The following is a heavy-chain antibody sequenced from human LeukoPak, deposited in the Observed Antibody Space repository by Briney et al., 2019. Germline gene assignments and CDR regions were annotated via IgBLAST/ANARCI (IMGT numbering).Heavy chain of an antibody. CDR1: GGSVSSGSYY. CDR3: SSYSSSWYYFDY. D-gene: IGHD6-13*01. CDR2: ICYSGST. J-gene: IGHJ4*02. V-gene: IGHV4-61*01. Sequence: SQTLSLTCTVSGGSVSSGSYYWSWIRQPPGKGLEWIGYICYSGSTNYNPPLKSRVTISVDTSKNQFSLKLGSVTAAYTAVYYCSSYSSSWYYFDYWGQGTLVTVSS.